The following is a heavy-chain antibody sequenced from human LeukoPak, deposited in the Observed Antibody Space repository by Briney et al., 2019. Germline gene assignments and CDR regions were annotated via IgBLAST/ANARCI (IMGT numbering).Heavy chain of an antibody. CDR3: ARGSRGSGDFDY. CDR2: ISSSSSYI. D-gene: IGHD3-10*01. CDR1: GFTFSSYS. Sequence: GGSLRLSCAASGFTFSSYSMNWVRQAPGKGLEWVSSISSSSSYIYYADSVKGRFTISRDNAKNSLYLQMNSLRVEDTAVYYCARGSRGSGDFDYWGQGTLVTVSS. J-gene: IGHJ4*02. V-gene: IGHV3-21*01.